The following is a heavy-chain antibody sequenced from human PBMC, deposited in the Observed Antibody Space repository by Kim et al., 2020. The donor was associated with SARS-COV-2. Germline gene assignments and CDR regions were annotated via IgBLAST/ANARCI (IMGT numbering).Heavy chain of an antibody. CDR2: INPNSGGT. D-gene: IGHD3-22*01. CDR3: ARGSHLTMIVVAPESF. CDR1: GYTFTGYY. J-gene: IGHJ4*02. V-gene: IGHV1-2*04. Sequence: ASVKVSCKASGYTFTGYYMHWVRQAPGQGLEWMGWINPNSGGTNYAQKFQGWVTMTRDTSISTAYMELSRLRSDDTAVYYCARGSHLTMIVVAPESFWGQGTLVTVSS.